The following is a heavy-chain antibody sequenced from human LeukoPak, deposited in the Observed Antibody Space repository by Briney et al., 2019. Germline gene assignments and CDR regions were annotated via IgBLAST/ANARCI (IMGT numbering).Heavy chain of an antibody. V-gene: IGHV3-30-3*01. CDR3: ARGLGDSSSWSPRSPY. D-gene: IGHD6-13*01. CDR1: GFTFSSYA. CDR2: ISYDGSNK. Sequence: PGRSLRLSCAASGFTFSSYAMHWVRQAPGKGLEWVAVISYDGSNKYYADSVKGRFTISRDNAKNALYLQMNSLRADDTAVYYCARGLGDSSSWSPRSPYWGQGTLVTVSS. J-gene: IGHJ4*02.